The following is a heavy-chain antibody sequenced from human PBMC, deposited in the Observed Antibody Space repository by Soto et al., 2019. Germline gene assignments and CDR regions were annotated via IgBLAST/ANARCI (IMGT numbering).Heavy chain of an antibody. V-gene: IGHV3-23*01. J-gene: IGHJ4*02. Sequence: GGSLRLSCAASGFTFSSYAMSWVRQAPGKGLEWVSAISGSGGSTYYADSVKGRFTISRDNSKNTLYLQMNSLRAEDTAVYYCAKVKGTLGSRNTIFDYWGQGTLVTVSS. CDR2: ISGSGGST. CDR3: AKVKGTLGSRNTIFDY. D-gene: IGHD2-15*01. CDR1: GFTFSSYA.